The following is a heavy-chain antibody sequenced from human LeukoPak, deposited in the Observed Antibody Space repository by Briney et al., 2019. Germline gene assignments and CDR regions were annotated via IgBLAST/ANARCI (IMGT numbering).Heavy chain of an antibody. J-gene: IGHJ6*03. CDR2: IYSSGGT. Sequence: PSETLSLTCSVSGGSMNTYYWSGIRQPAGAGLEWIGRIYSSGGTYYNPSLKSRVTVSIDTSRNQFSLNLSSVTAADTAVYYCARGGADAYDVYYLDVWGTGTTVTVSS. D-gene: IGHD5-12*01. CDR1: GGSMNTYY. V-gene: IGHV4-4*07. CDR3: ARGGADAYDVYYLDV.